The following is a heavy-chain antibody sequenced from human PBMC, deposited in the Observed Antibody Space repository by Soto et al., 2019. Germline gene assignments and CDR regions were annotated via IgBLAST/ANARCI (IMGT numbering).Heavy chain of an antibody. V-gene: IGHV1-69*02. D-gene: IGHD2-2*01. J-gene: IGHJ4*02. CDR3: TVVPAAREEIDY. Sequence: SVKVSCKASGGTFSSYTISWVRQAPGQGLEWMGRIIPILGIANYAQKFQGRVTITADKSTSTAYMELSSLRSEDTAVYYCTVVPAAREEIDYWGQGTLVTVSS. CDR2: IIPILGIA. CDR1: GGTFSSYT.